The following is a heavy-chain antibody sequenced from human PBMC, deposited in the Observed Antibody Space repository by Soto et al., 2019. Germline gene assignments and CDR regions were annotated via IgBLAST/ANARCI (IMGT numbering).Heavy chain of an antibody. CDR1: GFTFSSYA. J-gene: IGHJ4*02. CDR2: ISYDGSNK. Sequence: GGSLRLSCAASGFTFSSYAMHWVRQAPGKGLEWVAVISYDGSNKYYADSVKGRFTISRDNSKNTLYLQMNSLRAEDTAVYYCARDSRGGEDYYYDSSGYSDYWGQGTLVTVSS. V-gene: IGHV3-30-3*01. CDR3: ARDSRGGEDYYYDSSGYSDY. D-gene: IGHD3-22*01.